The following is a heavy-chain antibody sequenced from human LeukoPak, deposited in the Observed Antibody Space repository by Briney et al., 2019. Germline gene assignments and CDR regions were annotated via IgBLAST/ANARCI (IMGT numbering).Heavy chain of an antibody. D-gene: IGHD3-10*01. CDR2: IYYSGST. CDR3: AINYYGSGTYYSFDY. Sequence: SETLSLSCTVSGGFFSNYYWSCIRQPPGKGLEWIAYIYYSGSTNYNPSLKSRVTISVDTSKNQFSLKLSSVTAADTAVYYCAINYYGSGTYYSFDYWGQGTLVTVSS. CDR1: GGFFSNYY. V-gene: IGHV4-59*01. J-gene: IGHJ4*02.